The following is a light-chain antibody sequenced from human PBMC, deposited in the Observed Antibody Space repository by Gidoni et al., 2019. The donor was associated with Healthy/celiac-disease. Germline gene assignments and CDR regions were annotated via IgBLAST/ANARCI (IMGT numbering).Light chain of an antibody. CDR3: QQYNSYPHT. Sequence: DIQMTQSPSTLSASVGDRVTITCRASQSISSWLAWYQQKPGKAPNLLIYKASSLESGVPSSFSGSGSGTEFTLTISSLQPDDFASYYCQQYNSYPHTFGQGTKVEIK. J-gene: IGKJ1*01. CDR1: QSISSW. CDR2: KAS. V-gene: IGKV1-5*03.